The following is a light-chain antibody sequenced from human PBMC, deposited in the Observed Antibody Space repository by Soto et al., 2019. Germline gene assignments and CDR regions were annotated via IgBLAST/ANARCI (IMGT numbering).Light chain of an antibody. CDR2: GTS. J-gene: IGKJ1*01. CDR1: QSVSSSY. Sequence: EIVVTQSPDTLSLSPGERATLSCRASQSVSSSYLAWYQQTPGQAPRLLIYGTSNRATGIPDRFSGSGSGTDFTLTISRLEPEDFAVYYCQQYGNSRWTFGQGTNVDIK. CDR3: QQYGNSRWT. V-gene: IGKV3-20*01.